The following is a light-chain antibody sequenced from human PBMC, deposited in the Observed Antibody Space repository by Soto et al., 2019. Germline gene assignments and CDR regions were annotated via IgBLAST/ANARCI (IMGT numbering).Light chain of an antibody. J-gene: IGKJ1*01. Sequence: EIVLTQSPDTLSLSPGEGASLSCRASQSVHTFLAWYQQKPGQPPRLLIYGASTRATGVPARFSGSGSGTEFTLTISSLQSEDFAVYYCQQYDNWPRTFGQGTKV. CDR1: QSVHTF. CDR2: GAS. CDR3: QQYDNWPRT. V-gene: IGKV3D-15*01.